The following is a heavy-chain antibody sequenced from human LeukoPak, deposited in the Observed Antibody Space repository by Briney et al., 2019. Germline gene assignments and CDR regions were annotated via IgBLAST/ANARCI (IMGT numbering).Heavy chain of an antibody. CDR3: ATASGGWYRYYFDS. Sequence: PGGSLRLSCAASGLTFSSYEMNWVRQAPGEGLEWLSYISSSSNMIFYAESVKGRFTISRDNAKNSLYLQMNSLRAEDTAIYYCATASGGWYRYYFDSWGQGTLVTVSS. CDR1: GLTFSSYE. J-gene: IGHJ4*02. CDR2: ISSSSNMI. V-gene: IGHV3-48*03. D-gene: IGHD6-13*01.